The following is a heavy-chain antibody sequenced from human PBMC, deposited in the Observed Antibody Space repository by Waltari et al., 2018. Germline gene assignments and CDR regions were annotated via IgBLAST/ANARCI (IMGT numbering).Heavy chain of an antibody. Sequence: QLQLQESGPGLVKPSETLSLTCTVSGGSISSSSYYWGWIRQPPGKGLEWIGSIYYSGGTYYNPSLKSRVTISVDTSKNQFSLKLSSVTAADTAVYYCARLFSAAAALDYWGQGTLVTVSS. J-gene: IGHJ4*02. CDR3: ARLFSAAAALDY. CDR1: GGSISSSSYY. D-gene: IGHD6-13*01. V-gene: IGHV4-39*01. CDR2: IYYSGGT.